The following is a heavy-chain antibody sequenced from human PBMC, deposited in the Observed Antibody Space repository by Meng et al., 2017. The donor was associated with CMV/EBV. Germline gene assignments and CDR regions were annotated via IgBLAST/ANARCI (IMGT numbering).Heavy chain of an antibody. CDR2: INHSGST. D-gene: IGHD3-10*01. CDR3: ARGLREFYYYYGMDV. J-gene: IGHJ6*02. V-gene: IGHV4-34*01. CDR1: GGSFSGYY. Sequence: LRLSCAVYGGSFSGYYWSWIRQPPGKGLEWIGEINHSGSTNYNPSLKSRVTISVDTSKNQFSLKLSSVTAADTAVYYCARGLREFYYYYGMDVWGQGTTVTVSS.